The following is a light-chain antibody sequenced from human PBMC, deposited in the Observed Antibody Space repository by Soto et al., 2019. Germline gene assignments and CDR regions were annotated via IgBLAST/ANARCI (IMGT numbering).Light chain of an antibody. J-gene: IGKJ1*01. CDR3: QQYGSYPRT. V-gene: IGKV1-5*01. CDR1: ETITTS. Sequence: DIQMTPSPSTLSASVVDGVTITCRASETITTSLAWYQQQPGTAPKVLIYDASTLESGVPSRFSGSGSGTEFTLTISSLQPADFATYYCQQYGSYPRTFGQGTKVDIK. CDR2: DAS.